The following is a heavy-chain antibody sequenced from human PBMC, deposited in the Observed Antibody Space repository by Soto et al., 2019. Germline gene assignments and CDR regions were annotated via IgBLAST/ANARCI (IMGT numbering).Heavy chain of an antibody. D-gene: IGHD1-1*01. J-gene: IGHJ6*02. V-gene: IGHV1-18*01. CDR3: ARMGNVPYYYYGMDV. CDR2: INAYNGDT. Sequence: QVQLVQSGAEVKKPGASVKVSCKASGYTFTSYGFSWVRQAPGQGLEWMGWINAYNGDTNYAQNLQGRVTMTTDTSTHPAYMELRSLRSDDTAVYYCARMGNVPYYYYGMDVWGQGTTVTVPS. CDR1: GYTFTSYG.